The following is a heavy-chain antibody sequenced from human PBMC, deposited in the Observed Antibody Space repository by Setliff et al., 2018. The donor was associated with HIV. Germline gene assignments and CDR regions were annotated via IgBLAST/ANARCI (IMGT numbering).Heavy chain of an antibody. J-gene: IGHJ4*02. CDR3: ARGRLYGVVDY. Sequence: PSETLSLTCAVDGGSFSGYYWSWIRQPPGKGPEWIGEINHSGSTNYNPSLKGRVTISVDTSKNQFSLKLSSVTAADTAVYYCARGRLYGVVDYWGQGTLVTVSS. D-gene: IGHD3-10*01. CDR1: GGSFSGYY. V-gene: IGHV4-34*01. CDR2: INHSGST.